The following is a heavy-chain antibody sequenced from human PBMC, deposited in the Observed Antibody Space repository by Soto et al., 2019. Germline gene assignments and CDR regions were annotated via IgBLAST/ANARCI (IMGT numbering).Heavy chain of an antibody. CDR1: GGTFSSYT. J-gene: IGHJ6*03. CDR2: IIPILGIA. D-gene: IGHD2-2*01. V-gene: IGHV1-69*02. Sequence: SVKVSCKASGGTFSSYTISWVRQAPGQGLEWMGRIIPILGIANYAQKFQGRVTITADKSTSTAYMELSSLRSEDTAVYYCARTVVPAASGEYYYYYMDVWGKGTTVTVSS. CDR3: ARTVVPAASGEYYYYYMDV.